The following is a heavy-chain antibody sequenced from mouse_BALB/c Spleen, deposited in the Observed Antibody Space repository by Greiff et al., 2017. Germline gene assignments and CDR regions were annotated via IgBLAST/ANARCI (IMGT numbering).Heavy chain of an antibody. D-gene: IGHD2-1*01. Sequence: EVKLMESGAELVRSGASVKLSCTASGFNIKDYYMHWVKQRPEQGLEWIGWIDPENGDTEYAPKFQGKATMTADTSSNTAYLQLSSLTSEDTAVYYCNACYGKGAMDYWGQGTSVTVSS. CDR1: GFNIKDYY. V-gene: IGHV14-4*02. CDR3: NACYGKGAMDY. J-gene: IGHJ4*01. CDR2: IDPENGDT.